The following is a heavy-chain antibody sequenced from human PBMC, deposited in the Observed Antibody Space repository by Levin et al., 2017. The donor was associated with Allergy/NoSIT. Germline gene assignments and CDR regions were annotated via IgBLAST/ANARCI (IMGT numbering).Heavy chain of an antibody. CDR2: INHSGST. D-gene: IGHD2-2*01. J-gene: IGHJ6*04. CDR3: ASRQYCSSTSCYSLDV. Sequence: PSETLSLTCAVYGGSFSGYYWSWIRQPPGKGLEWIGEINHSGSTNYNPSLKSRVTISVDTSKNQFSLKLSSVTAADTAVYYCASRQYCSSTSCYSLDVWGKGTTVTVSS. CDR1: GGSFSGYY. V-gene: IGHV4-34*01.